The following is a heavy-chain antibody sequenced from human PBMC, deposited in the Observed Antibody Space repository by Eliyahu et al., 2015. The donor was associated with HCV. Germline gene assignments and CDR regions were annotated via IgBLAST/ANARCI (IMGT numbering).Heavy chain of an antibody. CDR2: MHPGTSEX. D-gene: IGHD6-19*01. CDR3: ALQWLAPGLDF. CDR1: GXSFXSRW. J-gene: IGHJ4*02. V-gene: IGHV5-51*01. Sequence: EVQVVQSGAEIKKPGESMKISCKGXGXSFXSRWIAWVRQXPGKGLEWMGTMHPGTSEXRYGPSFEGHVTISADNSISTAYLQWSSLEASDTAIYYCALQWLAPGLDFWGQGSLVTVSS.